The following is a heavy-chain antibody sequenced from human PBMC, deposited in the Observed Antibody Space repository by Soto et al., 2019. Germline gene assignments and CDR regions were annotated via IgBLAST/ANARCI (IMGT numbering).Heavy chain of an antibody. CDR2: INAYNGDT. V-gene: IGHV1-18*01. Sequence: GASLKVSCKASGYTFTSYGVTWVRQAPGQGLEWMGWINAYNGDTNYEQKFQGRVTMTTDTSTSTAYMELRSLRSDDTAVYYCARDTFIVVVGPDSERMEVWGQGTTVTVSS. D-gene: IGHD2-15*01. J-gene: IGHJ6*02. CDR3: ARDTFIVVVGPDSERMEV. CDR1: GYTFTSYG.